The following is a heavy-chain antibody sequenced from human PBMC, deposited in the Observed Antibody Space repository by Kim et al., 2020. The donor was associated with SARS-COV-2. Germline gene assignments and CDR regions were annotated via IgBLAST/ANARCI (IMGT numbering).Heavy chain of an antibody. V-gene: IGHV3-23*01. D-gene: IGHD2-15*01. CDR3: AKDPVAQEYYFDY. Sequence: YADSVKGSFPTSRDNSTNGLYRQMNSLRAEGTAVYDCAKDPVAQEYYFDYWGQGTLVTVSS. J-gene: IGHJ4*02.